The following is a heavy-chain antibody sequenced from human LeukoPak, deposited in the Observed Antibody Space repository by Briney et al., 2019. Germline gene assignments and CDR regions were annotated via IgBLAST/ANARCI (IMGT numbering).Heavy chain of an antibody. D-gene: IGHD2-8*02. CDR3: ARGYGWLDY. CDR1: GGSISNYY. CDR2: IYYSGST. V-gene: IGHV4-59*01. J-gene: IGHJ4*02. Sequence: SETLSLTCTVSGGSISNYYWTWIRQPPGKGLEWIGHIYYSGSTNYNPSLKSRVTISVDTSKNQFSLKLSSVTAADTAVYYCARGYGWLDYWGQGTLVTVSS.